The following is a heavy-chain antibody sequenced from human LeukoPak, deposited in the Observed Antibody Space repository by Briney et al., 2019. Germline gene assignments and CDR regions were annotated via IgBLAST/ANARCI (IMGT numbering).Heavy chain of an antibody. CDR3: ARDRGIYCSSTSCPYYYYYYMDV. CDR2: IYSGGST. CDR1: GFTVSSNY. V-gene: IGHV3-53*01. D-gene: IGHD2-2*01. Sequence: GGSLRLSCAASGFTVSSNYMSWVRQAPGKGLEWVSVIYSGGSTYYADSVKGRFTISRDNSKNTLYLQMNSLRAEDTAVYYRARDRGIYCSSTSCPYYYYYYMDVWGKGTTVTVSS. J-gene: IGHJ6*03.